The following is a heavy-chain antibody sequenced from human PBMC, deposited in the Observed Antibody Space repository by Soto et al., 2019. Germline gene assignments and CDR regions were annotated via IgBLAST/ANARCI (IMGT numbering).Heavy chain of an antibody. Sequence: PLRLSCTSSGFTFSNYWMTWVRQSPFRGLEWVSGISGSGDSTYYADSVKGRFTISRDNSKNTLYLQMNSLRAEDTAVYYCAKGVPGIAVAGTGYFQHWGQGTLVTVS. CDR1: GFTFSNYW. CDR2: ISGSGDST. CDR3: AKGVPGIAVAGTGYFQH. J-gene: IGHJ1*01. V-gene: IGHV3-23*01. D-gene: IGHD6-19*01.